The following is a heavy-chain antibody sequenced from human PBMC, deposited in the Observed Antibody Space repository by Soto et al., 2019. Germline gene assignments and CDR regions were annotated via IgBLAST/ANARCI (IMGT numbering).Heavy chain of an antibody. D-gene: IGHD4-17*01. V-gene: IGHV4-4*02. CDR1: GGSITSSNW. CDR3: ARHHGDYDSNFDY. Sequence: TSETLSLTCAVSGGSITSSNWLNWGHQPPGKGLEWIGYIYYSGSTNYNPSLKSRVTISVDKSKNQCSLKLSSVTAADTAVYYCARHHGDYDSNFDYWGQGTLVTVSS. CDR2: IYYSGST. J-gene: IGHJ4*02.